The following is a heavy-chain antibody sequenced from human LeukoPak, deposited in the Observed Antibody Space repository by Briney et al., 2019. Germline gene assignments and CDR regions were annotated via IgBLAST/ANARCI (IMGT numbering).Heavy chain of an antibody. CDR1: GYTFTSNY. CDR3: ARSTGGYSSSWYDY. D-gene: IGHD6-13*01. J-gene: IGHJ4*02. Sequence: GASVKVSCKASGYTFTSNYIHWVRQAPGQGLEWMGMIYPRDGSTSYAQKFQGRVTVTRDTSTSTVHMELSGLRSEDTAVYYCARSTGGYSSSWYDYWGQGTLVTVSS. V-gene: IGHV1-46*01. CDR2: IYPRDGST.